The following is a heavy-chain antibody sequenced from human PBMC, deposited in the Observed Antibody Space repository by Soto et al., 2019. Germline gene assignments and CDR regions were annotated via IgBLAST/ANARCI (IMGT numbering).Heavy chain of an antibody. CDR2: INHSGST. D-gene: IGHD2-2*01. CDR1: GGSFSGYY. J-gene: IGHJ6*02. CDR3: ARGSRVVPAAWFYYYYGMDV. V-gene: IGHV4-34*01. Sequence: PXGTLSLTCAVYGGSFSGYYWSGIRQPPGKGLEWIGEINHSGSTNYNPSLKSRVTISVDTSKNQFSLKLSSVTAADTAVYYCARGSRVVPAAWFYYYYGMDVWGQGTTVTVSS.